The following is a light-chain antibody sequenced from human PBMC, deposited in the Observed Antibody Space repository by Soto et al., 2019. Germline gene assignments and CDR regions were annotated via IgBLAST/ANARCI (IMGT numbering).Light chain of an antibody. CDR1: QSVSSN. V-gene: IGKV3-15*01. Sequence: EIVMTQSPATLSVSPGERATLSCRASQSVSSNLAWYQRKPCQAPRLLIYGASTRATGIPARFSGSGSGTEFTLTISSLQSEDFAVYYCQQYNNWWTFGQGTKVEIK. J-gene: IGKJ1*01. CDR3: QQYNNWWT. CDR2: GAS.